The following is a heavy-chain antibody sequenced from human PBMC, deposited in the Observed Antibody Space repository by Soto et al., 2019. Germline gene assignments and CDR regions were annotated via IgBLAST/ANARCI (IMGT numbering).Heavy chain of an antibody. CDR3: ARYYYDTGGHYYFDY. CDR1: VGSVSSYY. CDR2: IYYSGST. Sequence: SESLSLTCPVPVGSVSSYYWSWIRQPPGKGLEWIGYIYYSGSTNYNPSLKSRVTISVDTSKNQFSLKLSSVTAADTAVYYCARYYYDTGGHYYFDYWGQGTLVTVSS. D-gene: IGHD3-22*01. V-gene: IGHV4-59*02. J-gene: IGHJ4*02.